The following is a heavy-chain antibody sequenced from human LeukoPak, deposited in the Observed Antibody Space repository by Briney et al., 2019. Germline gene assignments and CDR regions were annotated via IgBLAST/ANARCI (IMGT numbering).Heavy chain of an antibody. V-gene: IGHV5-51*01. CDR1: GYSFTNYW. CDR2: IYYDDSET. D-gene: IGHD6-19*01. Sequence: GESLKISCKGGGYSFTNYWIVWVRQMPGKGLEWMGVIYYDDSETQYSPSFQGQVTISADKSISTAYLQWSSLKASDTAMYYCARYWLGTWYFDYWGQGTLVTVSS. CDR3: ARYWLGTWYFDY. J-gene: IGHJ4*02.